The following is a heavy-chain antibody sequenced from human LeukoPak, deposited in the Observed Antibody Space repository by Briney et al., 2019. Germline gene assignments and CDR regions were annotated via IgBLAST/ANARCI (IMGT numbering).Heavy chain of an antibody. CDR2: INHSGST. V-gene: IGHV4-34*01. D-gene: IGHD1-7*01. Sequence: SETLSLTCTVSGGSISGYYWSWIRQPPGKGLEWIGEINHSGSTNYNPSLKSRVTISVDTSKNQFSLKLSSVTAADTAVYYCARVFATGTLYYFDYWGQGTLVTVSS. CDR3: ARVFATGTLYYFDY. J-gene: IGHJ4*02. CDR1: GGSISGYY.